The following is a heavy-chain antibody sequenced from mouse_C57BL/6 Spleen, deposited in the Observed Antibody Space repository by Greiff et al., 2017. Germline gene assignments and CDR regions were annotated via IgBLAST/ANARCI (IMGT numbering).Heavy chain of an antibody. Sequence: VQLQQSGPGLVKPCPSVSISCKASGYSFTDCNFNYLKPSYGKSLLWIGVLNPNYGTTSYNQTLKINTTLTVDPSSNLDYMQINSLTAEDSAVYYGARTTVVSYYAMDYWGQGTSVTVSS. CDR2: LNPNYGTT. V-gene: IGHV1-39*01. J-gene: IGHJ4*01. CDR3: ARTTVVSYYAMDY. CDR1: GYSFTDCN. D-gene: IGHD1-1*01.